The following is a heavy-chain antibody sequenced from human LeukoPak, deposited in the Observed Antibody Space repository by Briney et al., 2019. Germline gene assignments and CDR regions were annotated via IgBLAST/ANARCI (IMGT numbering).Heavy chain of an antibody. D-gene: IGHD3-9*01. CDR2: ISSNGGST. CDR1: GFTFSTYA. Sequence: GGSLRLSCSASGFTFSTYAMYWVRQAPGKGLEYVSVISSNGGSTYYADSVKGRFTISRDNSKNTLYLQMSSLRAEDTAVYYCAKDLSVLTGYYLGIDYWGQGTLVTVSS. V-gene: IGHV3-64D*09. CDR3: AKDLSVLTGYYLGIDY. J-gene: IGHJ4*02.